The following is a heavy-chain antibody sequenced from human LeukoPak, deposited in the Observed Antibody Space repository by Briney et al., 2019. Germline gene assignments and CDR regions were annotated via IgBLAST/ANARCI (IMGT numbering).Heavy chain of an antibody. Sequence: ASVKASCKASGYTFTSYGISWVRQAPGQGLEWMGWISSYNGNTNYAQKLQGRATMTTDTSTSTAYMELRSLRSDDTAVYYCARGSFPSDDILTGPFDNWGQGTLVTVSS. D-gene: IGHD3-9*01. CDR2: ISSYNGNT. J-gene: IGHJ4*02. CDR3: ARGSFPSDDILTGPFDN. V-gene: IGHV1-18*01. CDR1: GYTFTSYG.